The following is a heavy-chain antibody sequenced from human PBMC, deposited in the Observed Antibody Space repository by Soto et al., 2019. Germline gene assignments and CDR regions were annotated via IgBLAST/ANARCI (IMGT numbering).Heavy chain of an antibody. CDR2: ISYDGSNK. Sequence: QVQLVESGGGVVQPGRSLRLSCAASGFTFSSYAIHWVRQAPGKGLEWVALISYDGSNKYYADSVKGRFTISRDNSKNTLYLQMNILTAEDTAVYYCARHKRDLRFLEWSYYFDYWGQGTLVTVSS. CDR1: GFTFSSYA. CDR3: ARHKRDLRFLEWSYYFDY. J-gene: IGHJ4*02. V-gene: IGHV3-30-3*01. D-gene: IGHD3-3*01.